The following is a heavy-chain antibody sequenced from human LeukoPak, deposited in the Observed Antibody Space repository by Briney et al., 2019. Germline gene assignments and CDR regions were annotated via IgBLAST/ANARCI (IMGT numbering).Heavy chain of an antibody. J-gene: IGHJ4*02. CDR1: GFTFSSYW. CDR3: ASGRWSDYLDY. Sequence: GGSLRLSCAASGFTFSSYWMHWVRQAPGKGLVWVSHINSDVSSTNYTDSVKGRFTISRDNAKNTLYLQMNSLRAEDTAAYYCASGRWSDYLDYWGQGTLVTVSS. D-gene: IGHD3-3*01. CDR2: INSDVSST. V-gene: IGHV3-74*01.